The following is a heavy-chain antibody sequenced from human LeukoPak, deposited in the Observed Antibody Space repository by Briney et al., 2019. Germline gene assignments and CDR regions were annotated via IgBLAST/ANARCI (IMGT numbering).Heavy chain of an antibody. J-gene: IGHJ4*02. CDR1: GFTFSSYA. CDR2: ISGSGGST. V-gene: IGHV3-23*01. D-gene: IGHD2-2*01. CDR3: AKDQRKIVVVPAAPLDY. Sequence: GGSLRLSCAASGFTFSSYAMSWVRQAPGKGLEWVSAISGSGGSTYYADSVKGRFTISRDNSKNTLYLQMNSLRAEDTAVYHCAKDQRKIVVVPAAPLDYWGQGTLVTVSS.